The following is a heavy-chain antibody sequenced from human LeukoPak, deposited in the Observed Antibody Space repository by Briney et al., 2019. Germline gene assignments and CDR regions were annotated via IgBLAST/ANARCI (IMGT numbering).Heavy chain of an antibody. Sequence: PGGSLTLSCAASGFTFSDYYMSWIRQAPGKGLEWVSYISSSGSTIYYADSVKGRFTISRDNAKNSLYLQMNSLRAEDTAVYYCARESRQWELLSYYYGMDVWGQGTTVTVSS. J-gene: IGHJ6*02. V-gene: IGHV3-11*01. CDR3: ARESRQWELLSYYYGMDV. CDR1: GFTFSDYY. D-gene: IGHD1-26*01. CDR2: ISSSGSTI.